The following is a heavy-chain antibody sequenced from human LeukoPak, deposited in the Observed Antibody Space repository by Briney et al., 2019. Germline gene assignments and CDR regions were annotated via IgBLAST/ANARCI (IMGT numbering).Heavy chain of an antibody. Sequence: GGSLRLSCAVSGFTVSTNSMCWVRQAPGKGLEWVALISYDETKKNYADSVKGLFTISRDNSRNTLYLQMSSLREEDTAIYYCAREQTRYGALDYWGQGTLGTVSS. CDR2: ISYDETKK. V-gene: IGHV3-30-3*01. CDR3: AREQTRYGALDY. CDR1: GFTVSTNS. J-gene: IGHJ4*02. D-gene: IGHD4-17*01.